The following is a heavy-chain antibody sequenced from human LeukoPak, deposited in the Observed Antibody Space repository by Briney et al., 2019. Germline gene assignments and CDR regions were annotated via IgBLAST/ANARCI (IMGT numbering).Heavy chain of an antibody. D-gene: IGHD2-15*01. J-gene: IGHJ4*02. CDR3: ARVLPGGSCYDY. V-gene: IGHV3-64*02. CDR1: GFTFSSYA. CDR2: ISPDGGTT. Sequence: GGSLRLSCAASGFTFSSYALNWVRQAPGKGLEYVSAISPDGGTTYYADSVKGRFTISRDNPKNTLYLQMGSLRAEDMAVYYCARVLPGGSCYDYWGQGTLVTVSS.